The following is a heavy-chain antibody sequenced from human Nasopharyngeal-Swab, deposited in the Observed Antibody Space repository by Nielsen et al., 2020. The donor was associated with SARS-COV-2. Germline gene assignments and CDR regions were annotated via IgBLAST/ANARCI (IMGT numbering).Heavy chain of an antibody. V-gene: IGHV3-7*01. Sequence: LSLTCARSELTFTEHYMTWVRLAPGKALEWVASINQDGSEEYYVGSVRGRFTISRDNTKKLVYLQMNSLRAEDTAVYYCARDLDSWGQGTQVTVSS. CDR2: INQDGSEE. CDR1: ELTFTEHY. J-gene: IGHJ4*02. CDR3: ARDLDS.